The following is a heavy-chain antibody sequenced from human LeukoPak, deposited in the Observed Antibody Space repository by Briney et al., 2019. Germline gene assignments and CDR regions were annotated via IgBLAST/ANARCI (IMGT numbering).Heavy chain of an antibody. D-gene: IGHD2-2*01. Sequence: SETLSLTCTVSGGSISSSSYYWGWIRQPPGKGLEWIGSIYYSGSTYYNPSLKSRVTISVDTSKNQFSLKLSSVTAADTAVYYCARVAYQDIVVVPAASDYGMDVWGQGTTVTVSS. J-gene: IGHJ6*02. CDR1: GGSISSSSYY. V-gene: IGHV4-39*01. CDR2: IYYSGST. CDR3: ARVAYQDIVVVPAASDYGMDV.